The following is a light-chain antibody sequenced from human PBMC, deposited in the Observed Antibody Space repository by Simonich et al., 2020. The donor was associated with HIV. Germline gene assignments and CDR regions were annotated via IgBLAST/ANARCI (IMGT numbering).Light chain of an antibody. Sequence: SYELTQPPSVSVSPGQTASITCSGDNLGNKYTSWYQQKPGQSPFLVIYQASERPSGIPERFSGSNSGNTATLTISGTQAMDEADYYCQAWDSSTVVFGGGTKLTVL. V-gene: IGLV3-1*01. CDR3: QAWDSSTVV. CDR1: NLGNKY. J-gene: IGLJ2*01. CDR2: QAS.